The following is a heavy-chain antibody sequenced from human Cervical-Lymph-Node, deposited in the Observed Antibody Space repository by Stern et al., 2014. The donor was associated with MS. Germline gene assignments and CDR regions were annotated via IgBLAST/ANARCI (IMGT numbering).Heavy chain of an antibody. D-gene: IGHD3-22*01. CDR2: TSITGSST. Sequence: EVQLLQSGGGLVQPGGSLRLSCAASGFTFSSYAMSWVRQAPGQGLEWVSDTSITGSSTYYADSVKGRFTISKDNSKNTLYLQLHSLRAEDTAIYYCARKGGDSSGYYYPLVYWGQGTLVTVSS. J-gene: IGHJ4*02. CDR3: ARKGGDSSGYYYPLVY. CDR1: GFTFSSYA. V-gene: IGHV3-23*01.